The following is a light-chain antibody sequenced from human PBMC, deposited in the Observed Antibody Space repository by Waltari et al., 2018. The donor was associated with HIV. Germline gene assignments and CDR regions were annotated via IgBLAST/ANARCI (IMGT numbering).Light chain of an antibody. V-gene: IGKV3-20*01. CDR2: AYA. CDR3: HQYGGSPRT. Sequence: ENVLTQSPATLSLTPGQGATLSCRASQTVRSNYIAWYQQKLCQSPRLLIYAYASTSGIPDRFWASGSGTYFTLTISRLEPEDFAIYFCHQYGGSPRTFGQGTRV. J-gene: IGKJ1*01. CDR1: QTVRSNY.